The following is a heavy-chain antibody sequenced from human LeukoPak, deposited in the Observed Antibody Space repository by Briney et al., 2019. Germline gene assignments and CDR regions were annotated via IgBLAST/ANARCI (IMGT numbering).Heavy chain of an antibody. J-gene: IGHJ2*01. CDR1: GGSFNGYY. CDR2: INHSGST. Sequence: SETLSLTCAVYGGSFNGYYWSWIRQPPGKGLEWIGEINHSGSTNYNPSLKSRVTISVDTSKNQFSLKLSSVTAADTAVYYCARVRGTPLRVDLWGRGTLVTDSS. D-gene: IGHD3-10*01. CDR3: ARVRGTPLRVDL. V-gene: IGHV4-34*01.